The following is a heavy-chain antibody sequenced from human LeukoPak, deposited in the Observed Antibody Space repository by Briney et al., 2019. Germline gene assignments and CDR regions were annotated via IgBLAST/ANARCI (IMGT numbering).Heavy chain of an antibody. Sequence: GGSLRLSCAASGFTFSSYAMSWVRQAPGKGLEWVSAISGSGGSTYYADSVKGRFTISRDNSKNTLYLQMNSLRAEDTAVYYCARGEYSSTLEEYFDLWGRGTLVTVSS. CDR1: GFTFSSYA. CDR3: ARGEYSSTLEEYFDL. D-gene: IGHD6-6*01. J-gene: IGHJ2*01. CDR2: ISGSGGST. V-gene: IGHV3-23*01.